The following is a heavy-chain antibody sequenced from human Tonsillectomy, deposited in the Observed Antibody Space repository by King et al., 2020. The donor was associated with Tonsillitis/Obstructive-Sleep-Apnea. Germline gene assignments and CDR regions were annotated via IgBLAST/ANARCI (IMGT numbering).Heavy chain of an antibody. CDR3: VRVVGRGIDS. CDR1: GFTFSSHW. Sequence: VQLVESGGGLVQPGGSLRVSCAASGFTFSSHWMSWVRQAPGKGLEWVANIKQDGSEKHYVDSVKGRFTISRDNAKNSLYLQMNSLRAEDTAVYYCVRVVGRGIDSCGQGTLVTVSS. J-gene: IGHJ4*02. V-gene: IGHV3-7*03. CDR2: IKQDGSEK. D-gene: IGHD1-26*01.